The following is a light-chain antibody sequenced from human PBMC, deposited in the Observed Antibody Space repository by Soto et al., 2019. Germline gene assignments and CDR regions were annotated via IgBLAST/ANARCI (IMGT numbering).Light chain of an antibody. V-gene: IGKV3-15*01. Sequence: EIVMTQSPATLSVSPGETATLSCRASQRVSSSLAWYQQKPGQAPRLLIYDASSRATGIPARFSGSGSGTEFTLTITSLQSEDIEVYFCQQSDDWPRTFGQGTKLEIK. CDR2: DAS. J-gene: IGKJ2*02. CDR1: QRVSSS. CDR3: QQSDDWPRT.